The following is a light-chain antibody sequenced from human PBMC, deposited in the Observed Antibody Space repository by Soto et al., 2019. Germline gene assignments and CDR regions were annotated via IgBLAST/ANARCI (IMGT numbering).Light chain of an antibody. J-gene: IGLJ2*01. V-gene: IGLV2-23*01. CDR2: EGS. Sequence: QSVLTQPASVSGSPGQSITISCTGTSSDVGSYKFVSWYQQHPGKAPKLMIYEGSKRPSGVSNRFSGSKSGNTASLTISGLQAEDEADYHCCSYAGSSTWVFGGGTKVTVL. CDR3: CSYAGSSTWV. CDR1: SSDVGSYKF.